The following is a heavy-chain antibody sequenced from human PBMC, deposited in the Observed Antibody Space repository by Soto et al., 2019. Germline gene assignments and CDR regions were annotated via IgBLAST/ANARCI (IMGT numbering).Heavy chain of an antibody. J-gene: IGHJ1*01. CDR3: ARDRGYYDSSGYYGAEYFQH. V-gene: IGHV1-18*01. CDR2: ISAYNGNT. D-gene: IGHD3-22*01. Sequence: ASVKVSCKASGYTFTSYGISWVRQAPGQGLEWMGWISAYNGNTNYAQKLQGRVTMTTDTSTSTAYMELRGLRSDDTAVYYCARDRGYYDSSGYYGAEYFQHWGQGTLVTVSS. CDR1: GYTFTSYG.